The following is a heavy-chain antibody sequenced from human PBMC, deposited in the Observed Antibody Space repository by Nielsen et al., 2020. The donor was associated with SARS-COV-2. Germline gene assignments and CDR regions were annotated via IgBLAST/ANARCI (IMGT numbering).Heavy chain of an antibody. CDR2: ISGSGGST. Sequence: GGSLRLSCSASGFAFSNFAMNWVRQAPGKGLEWVSTISGSGGSTFYLGSVKGRFTISRDNPKNTLYLQMNSLRTEDTAAYYCAKYLRSDYRSWPFGIWGQGTMVTVSS. V-gene: IGHV3-23*01. CDR3: AKYLRSDYRSWPFGI. CDR1: GFAFSNFA. D-gene: IGHD4-11*01. J-gene: IGHJ3*02.